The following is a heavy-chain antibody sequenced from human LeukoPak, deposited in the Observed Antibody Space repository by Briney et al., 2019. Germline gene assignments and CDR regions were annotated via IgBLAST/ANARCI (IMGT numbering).Heavy chain of an antibody. CDR1: GDSISSYA. D-gene: IGHD3-10*01. CDR3: AKDRGGGRDAFDI. CDR2: ISRSGDT. V-gene: IGHV4-59*01. J-gene: IGHJ3*02. Sequence: PSETLSLTCRVSGDSISSYAWSWIRRPPGKGLEWIGDISRSGDTNHSPSLKSRLTISVDMSKNQFSLKLRSVTAADTAVYYCAKDRGGGRDAFDIWGQGTVVTVSS.